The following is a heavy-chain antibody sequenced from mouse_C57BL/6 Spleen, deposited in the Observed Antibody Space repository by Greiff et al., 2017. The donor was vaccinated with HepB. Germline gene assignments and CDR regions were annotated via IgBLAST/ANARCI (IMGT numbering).Heavy chain of an antibody. V-gene: IGHV1-76*01. J-gene: IGHJ3*01. Sequence: QVQLKESGAELVRPGASVKLSCKASGYTFTDYYINWVKQRPGQGLEWIARIYPGSGNTYYNEKFKGKATLTAEKSSSTAYMQLSSLTSEDSAVYFCARPELGQAWFAYWGQGTLVTVSA. D-gene: IGHD4-1*01. CDR1: GYTFTDYY. CDR2: IYPGSGNT. CDR3: ARPELGQAWFAY.